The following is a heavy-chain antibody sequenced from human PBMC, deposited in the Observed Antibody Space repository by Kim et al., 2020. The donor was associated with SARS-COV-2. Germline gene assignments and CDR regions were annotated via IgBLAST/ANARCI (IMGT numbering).Heavy chain of an antibody. CDR1: GFTFSSYG. CDR3: AKDPGPLGGGVINDYYYGMDV. CDR2: ISYDGSNK. D-gene: IGHD3-10*01. J-gene: IGHJ6*02. Sequence: GGSLRLSCAASGFTFSSYGMHWVRQAPGKGLEWVAVISYDGSNKYYADSVKGRFTISRDNSKNTLYLQMNSLRAEDTAVYYCAKDPGPLGGGVINDYYYGMDVWGQGTTVTVSS. V-gene: IGHV3-30*18.